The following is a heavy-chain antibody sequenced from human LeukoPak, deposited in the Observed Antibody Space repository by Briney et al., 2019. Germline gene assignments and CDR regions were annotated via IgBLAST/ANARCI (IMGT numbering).Heavy chain of an antibody. V-gene: IGHV1-18*01. CDR3: AREFHSAMVERVYSDY. CDR1: GYTFTSYG. Sequence: ASVKVSCKASGYTFTSYGISWVRQAPGQGLEWMGWISAYNGNTNYAQKLQGRVTMTTDTSTSTAYMELRSLRSDDTAVYYCAREFHSAMVERVYSDYWGQGTLVTVSS. D-gene: IGHD5-18*01. CDR2: ISAYNGNT. J-gene: IGHJ4*02.